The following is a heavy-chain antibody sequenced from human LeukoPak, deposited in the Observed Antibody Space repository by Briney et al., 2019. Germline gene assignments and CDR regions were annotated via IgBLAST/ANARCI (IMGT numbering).Heavy chain of an antibody. V-gene: IGHV3-7*03. Sequence: GGSLRLSCEGSAFIFSGHWMNWVRQTPGKGLEWVASIEEDGSERQYVDSVKGRFSISRDNTKGSLFLQLNSLRAEDTAVYYCARASIYGDELGAFYIWGQGTMVSVSS. D-gene: IGHD4-17*01. J-gene: IGHJ3*02. CDR2: IEEDGSER. CDR3: ARASIYGDELGAFYI. CDR1: AFIFSGHW.